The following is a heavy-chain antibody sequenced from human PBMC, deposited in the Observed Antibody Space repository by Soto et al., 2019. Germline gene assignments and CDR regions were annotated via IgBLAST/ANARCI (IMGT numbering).Heavy chain of an antibody. D-gene: IGHD3-22*01. Sequence: EVQLAESGGGLVQPGGSLRLSCAASGFSLSSYSMNWVRLAPGKGPEWIEYISSSSGSKYHADSVKGRFTVSRDKCGNSLYLQVDSLRVEDTAMYYGVRAACSSCYGFQHWGQGTLVTVSS. CDR1: GFSLSSYS. V-gene: IGHV3-48*01. CDR3: VRAACSSCYGFQH. CDR2: ISSSSGSK. J-gene: IGHJ1*01.